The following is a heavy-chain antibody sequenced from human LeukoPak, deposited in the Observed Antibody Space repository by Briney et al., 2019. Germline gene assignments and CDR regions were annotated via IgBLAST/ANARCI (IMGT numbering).Heavy chain of an antibody. V-gene: IGHV4-59*01. CDR2: IYYSGST. CDR3: ARNGPVRGYSYGLFDY. CDR1: GGSISSYY. J-gene: IGHJ4*02. D-gene: IGHD5-18*01. Sequence: SETLSLTCTVSGGSISSYYWSWIRQPPGKGLEWIGYIYYSGSTNYNPSLKSRVSISVDTSKNQFSLKLSSVTAADTAVYYCARNGPVRGYSYGLFDYWGQGTLVTVSS.